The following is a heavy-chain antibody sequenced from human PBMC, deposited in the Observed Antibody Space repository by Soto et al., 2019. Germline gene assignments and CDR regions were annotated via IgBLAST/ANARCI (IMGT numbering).Heavy chain of an antibody. J-gene: IGHJ4*02. CDR3: AELAAAGSNDY. V-gene: IGHV3-48*01. Sequence: EVQLVESGGGLVQPGGSLRLSCAASGFTFSSYSMNWVRQAPGKGLEWVSYISSSSSTIYYADSVKGRFTISRDNAKNSLYLQMNSLRAEDTAVYYCAELAAAGSNDYWGQGTLVTVSS. CDR2: ISSSSSTI. CDR1: GFTFSSYS. D-gene: IGHD6-13*01.